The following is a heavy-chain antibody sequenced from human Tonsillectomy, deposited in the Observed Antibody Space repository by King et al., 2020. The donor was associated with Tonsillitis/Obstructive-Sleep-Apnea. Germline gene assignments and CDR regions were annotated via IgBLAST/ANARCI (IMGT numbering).Heavy chain of an antibody. Sequence: VKLVESGGGVVRPGGSLRLSCAASGFTFDDFDMSWVRQAPGKGLEWVSGIDWNGDTTRYADSVKGRFTISRDNAKKSLYLQMSSLRAEDTAFYYCARNYGDPEYWGQGTLVTVSS. J-gene: IGHJ4*02. CDR2: IDWNGDTT. V-gene: IGHV3-20*04. CDR1: GFTFDDFD. D-gene: IGHD4-17*01. CDR3: ARNYGDPEY.